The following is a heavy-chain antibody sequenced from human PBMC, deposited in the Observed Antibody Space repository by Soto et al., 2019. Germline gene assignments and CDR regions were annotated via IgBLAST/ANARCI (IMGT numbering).Heavy chain of an antibody. J-gene: IGHJ4*02. CDR3: ARDDYIRGSDY. V-gene: IGHV1-69*08. CDR1: GGTFSSYT. CDR2: IIPILGIA. D-gene: IGHD3-16*01. Sequence: QVQLVQSGAEVKKPGSSVKVSCKASGGTFSSYTISWVRQAPGQGLEWMGRIIPILGIANYAQKFQGRVTITADKSTSTAYMELSSLRSEDTAVYYCARDDYIRGSDYWGQGTLVTVSS.